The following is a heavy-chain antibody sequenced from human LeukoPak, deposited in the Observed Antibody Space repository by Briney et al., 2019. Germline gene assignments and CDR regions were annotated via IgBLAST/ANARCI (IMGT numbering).Heavy chain of an antibody. D-gene: IGHD2-21*02. Sequence: TPSETLSLTCSVSSGSISSYSWSWIRQPPKRGLEWVGNIYDSGSTNYNPSLKSRVTISVDTSKNRFSLKLSSVTAADTAVYYCAREAYCGGDCYSGFDYWGQGTLVTVSS. J-gene: IGHJ4*02. CDR2: IYDSGST. CDR1: SGSISSYS. V-gene: IGHV4-59*01. CDR3: AREAYCGGDCYSGFDY.